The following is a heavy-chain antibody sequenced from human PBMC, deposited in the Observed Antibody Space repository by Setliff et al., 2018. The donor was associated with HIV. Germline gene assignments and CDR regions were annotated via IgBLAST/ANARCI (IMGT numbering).Heavy chain of an antibody. J-gene: IGHJ4*02. CDR2: IDNSGNT. Sequence: PSETLSLTCAVSGASISAYFWSWIRQSPEKGLEWIGYIDNSGNTNYSPSLKSRITISRDTSKNQFSLKLNSVTAADAAVYYCARSTPSVGYISEHWGQGTLVTVSS. V-gene: IGHV4-59*01. D-gene: IGHD5-12*01. CDR1: GASISAYF. CDR3: ARSTPSVGYISEH.